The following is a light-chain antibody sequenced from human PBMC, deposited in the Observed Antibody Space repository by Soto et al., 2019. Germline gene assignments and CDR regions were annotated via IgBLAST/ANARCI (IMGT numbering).Light chain of an antibody. CDR3: QQHGRSPLT. J-gene: IGKJ2*01. Sequence: EIVLTQSPGTLSLSPGERGTLSCRASQNVSSSYLAWYRQKPGQAPRLLIYGASNRATGIPDRFSGSGSGTDFSLTISRLEPEDFAVYYCQQHGRSPLTFGQGTKVDIK. V-gene: IGKV3-20*01. CDR2: GAS. CDR1: QNVSSSY.